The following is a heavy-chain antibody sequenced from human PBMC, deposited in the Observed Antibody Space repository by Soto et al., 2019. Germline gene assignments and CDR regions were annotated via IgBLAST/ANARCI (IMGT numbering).Heavy chain of an antibody. CDR2: ISSSSSYI. D-gene: IGHD6-19*01. Sequence: PGESLKISCAASGFTFSSYSMNWVRQAPGKGLEWVSSISSSSSYIYYADSVKGRFTISRDNAKNSLYLQMNSLRAEDTAVYYCAREGLAVAGTFYYYGMDVWGQGTTVTVSS. V-gene: IGHV3-21*01. CDR1: GFTFSSYS. J-gene: IGHJ6*02. CDR3: AREGLAVAGTFYYYGMDV.